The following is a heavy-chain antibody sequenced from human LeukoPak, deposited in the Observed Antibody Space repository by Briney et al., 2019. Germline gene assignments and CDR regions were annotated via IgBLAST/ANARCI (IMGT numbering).Heavy chain of an antibody. J-gene: IGHJ4*02. Sequence: SETLSLTCTVSGSSISTYYWSWIRQPVGKGLEWIGYIYYNESTNYNPSVKSRVTISADTSKNQFSLKLRSVTAADTAVYYCARGRWLVNYWGQGTLVTVPS. CDR2: IYYNEST. V-gene: IGHV4-59*01. CDR3: ARGRWLVNY. CDR1: GSSISTYY. D-gene: IGHD6-19*01.